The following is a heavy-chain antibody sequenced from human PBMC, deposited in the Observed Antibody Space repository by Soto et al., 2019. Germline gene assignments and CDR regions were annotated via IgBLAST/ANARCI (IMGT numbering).Heavy chain of an antibody. D-gene: IGHD6-6*01. CDR1: GGSISSYY. V-gene: IGHV4-59*01. CDR3: SRDGGEYSSSSYDFDI. CDR2: IYYSGST. J-gene: IGHJ3*02. Sequence: SETLSLTCTVYGGSISSYYWSWSRQPPGKGLEWIGYIYYSGSTNYNPSPKIRVTISVDTSKKQFSLKLSYVTAADTAVYYCSRDGGEYSSSSYDFDIWGQGTMGTVS.